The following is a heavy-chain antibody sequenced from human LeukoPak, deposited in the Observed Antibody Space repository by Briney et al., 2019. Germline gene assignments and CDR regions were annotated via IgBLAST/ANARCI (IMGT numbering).Heavy chain of an antibody. CDR2: IYYSGST. J-gene: IGHJ4*02. CDR3: ARHLYSGGYYF. D-gene: IGHD1-26*01. V-gene: IGHV4-39*01. CDR1: GGSISSGGYY. Sequence: SETLSLTCTVSGGSISSGGYYWSWIRQHPGKGLEWIGYIYYSGSTYYNPSLKSRVTISIDTSKSQFSLKLSSVTAADTAVYYCARHLYSGGYYFWGQGTLVTVSS.